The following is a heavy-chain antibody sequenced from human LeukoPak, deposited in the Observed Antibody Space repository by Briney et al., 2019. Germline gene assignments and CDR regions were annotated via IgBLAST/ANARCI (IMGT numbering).Heavy chain of an antibody. CDR3: ASAKYYDYVWGSYRPLKYFQH. J-gene: IGHJ1*01. CDR1: GGSFSGYY. V-gene: IGHV4-34*01. D-gene: IGHD3-16*02. Sequence: SETLSLTCAVYGGSFSGYYWSWIRQPPGKGLEWIGEINHSGSTNYNPSPKSRVTISVDTSKNQLSLKLSSVTAADTAVYYCASAKYYDYVWGSYRPLKYFQHWGQGTLVTVSS. CDR2: INHSGST.